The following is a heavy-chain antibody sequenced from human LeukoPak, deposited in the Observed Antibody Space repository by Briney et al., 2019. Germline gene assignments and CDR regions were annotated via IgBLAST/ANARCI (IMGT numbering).Heavy chain of an antibody. CDR1: GYTFNGYY. CDR3: ARWMTTVITPDY. Sequence: SVKVSCKASGYTFNGYYLHWVRQAPGQGLEWMGWINPNSGGTNYAQKFQGRVTMTRDTSISTAYMELSRLRSDDTAVYYCARWMTTVITPDYWGQGTLVTVS. D-gene: IGHD4-11*01. V-gene: IGHV1-2*02. J-gene: IGHJ4*02. CDR2: INPNSGGT.